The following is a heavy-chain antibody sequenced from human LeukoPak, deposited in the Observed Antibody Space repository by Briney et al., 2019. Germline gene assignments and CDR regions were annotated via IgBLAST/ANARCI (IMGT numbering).Heavy chain of an antibody. J-gene: IGHJ4*02. Sequence: PGGSLRLSCAASGFTFSSYWMHWVRQAPGKGLVWVSHIKTDGSRINYADSVKGRFTISRDNAKNTLYLQMNSLRAEDTAVYYCASQVGAWGQGTLVTVSS. CDR2: IKTDGSRI. D-gene: IGHD1-26*01. CDR1: GFTFSSYW. CDR3: ASQVGA. V-gene: IGHV3-74*01.